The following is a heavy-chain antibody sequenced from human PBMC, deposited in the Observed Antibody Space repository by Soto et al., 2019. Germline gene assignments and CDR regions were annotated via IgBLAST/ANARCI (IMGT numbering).Heavy chain of an antibody. CDR1: AFILRHLP. CDR2: TNQSASEK. J-gene: IGHJ5*02. CDR3: AREVDYNSSSGYFSLDA. Sequence: PWASFRLSCAAQAFILRHLPKCLGLQASATTPGWVATTNQSASEKSYVDSVKGRFTNSRDHAKNSLYLQMHSLRDEDTAVYYCAREVDYNSSSGYFSLDAWGQGPLVTVSS. D-gene: IGHD3-3*01. V-gene: IGHV3-7*01.